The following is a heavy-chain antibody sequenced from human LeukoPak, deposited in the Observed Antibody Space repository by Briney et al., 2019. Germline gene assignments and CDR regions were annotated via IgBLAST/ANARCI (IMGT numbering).Heavy chain of an antibody. J-gene: IGHJ4*02. Sequence: GASVKVSCKASGYTFTGYYMHWVRQAPGQGLEWMGWINPNSGGTNYAQKFQGRVTMTRDTSISTAYMELSRLRSDDTAVYYCARPVEYGDYVPEDYWGQGTLVTVSS. CDR2: INPNSGGT. CDR1: GYTFTGYY. CDR3: ARPVEYGDYVPEDY. V-gene: IGHV1-2*02. D-gene: IGHD4-17*01.